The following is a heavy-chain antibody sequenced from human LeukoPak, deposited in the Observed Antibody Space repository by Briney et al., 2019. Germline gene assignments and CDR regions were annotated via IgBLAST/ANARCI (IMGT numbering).Heavy chain of an antibody. D-gene: IGHD3-16*02. Sequence: GGSLRLSCAASGFTFSSYGMHWVRQAPGKGLVWVAVIWYDGSNKYYADPVKGRFTISRDNSKNTLYLQMNSLRAEDTAVYYCARDDVPFGGVIVMGYWGQGTLVTVSS. CDR2: IWYDGSNK. V-gene: IGHV3-33*01. CDR1: GFTFSSYG. J-gene: IGHJ4*02. CDR3: ARDDVPFGGVIVMGY.